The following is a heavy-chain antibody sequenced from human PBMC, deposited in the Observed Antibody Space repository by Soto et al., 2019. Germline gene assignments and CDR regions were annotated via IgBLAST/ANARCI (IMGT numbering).Heavy chain of an antibody. Sequence: SVKVSCKASGGTFSSYAISWVRHAPGQGLEWMGGIIPIFGTANYAQKFQGRVTITADESTSTAYMELSSLRSEDTAVYYCARDTTDLLPALSGGHGMDVWGQGTTVTVSS. V-gene: IGHV1-69*13. CDR2: IIPIFGTA. J-gene: IGHJ6*02. D-gene: IGHD3-9*01. CDR3: ARDTTDLLPALSGGHGMDV. CDR1: GGTFSSYA.